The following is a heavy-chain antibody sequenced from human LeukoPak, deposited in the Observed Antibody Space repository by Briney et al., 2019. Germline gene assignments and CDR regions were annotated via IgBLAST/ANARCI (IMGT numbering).Heavy chain of an antibody. V-gene: IGHV3-23*01. D-gene: IGHD6-19*01. J-gene: IGHJ4*02. CDR1: GFTFSSNV. CDR2: IPASGGST. Sequence: GGSLRLSCVASGFTFSSNVMIWVRQAPGKGREWVSSIPASGGSTYYADSVKGRFTISRDNSKNSLYLQMNSLRAEDTAVYYCAKESSGGWYFDYWGQGTLVTVSS. CDR3: AKESSGGWYFDY.